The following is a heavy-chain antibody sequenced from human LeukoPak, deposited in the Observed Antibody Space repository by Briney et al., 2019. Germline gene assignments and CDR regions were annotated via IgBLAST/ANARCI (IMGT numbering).Heavy chain of an antibody. CDR2: ISSSGGTI. CDR3: ARGPVSSSGFFAY. Sequence: GGSLRLSCAASGFTFSDYHMSWIRQAPGKGLEWVSYISSSGGTISYADSVKGRFTISRNNAKNSLYLQMNSLRAEDTAVYYCARGPVSSSGFFAYWGQGTLVTVSS. CDR1: GFTFSDYH. V-gene: IGHV3-11*01. D-gene: IGHD6-19*01. J-gene: IGHJ4*02.